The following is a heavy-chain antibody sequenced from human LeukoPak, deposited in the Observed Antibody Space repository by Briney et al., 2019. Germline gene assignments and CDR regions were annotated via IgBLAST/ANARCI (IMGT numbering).Heavy chain of an antibody. CDR1: GFTFSSYG. CDR2: ISYDGSNK. D-gene: IGHD6-19*01. CDR3: AKASSGWYYDY. J-gene: IGHJ4*02. Sequence: GGSLRLSCAASGFTFSSYGMHWVRQAPGKGLEWVAVISYDGSNKYYADSVKGRFTISRDNSKNTLYLQMNSLRAEDTAVYYCAKASSGWYYDYWGQGSLVTVSS. V-gene: IGHV3-30*18.